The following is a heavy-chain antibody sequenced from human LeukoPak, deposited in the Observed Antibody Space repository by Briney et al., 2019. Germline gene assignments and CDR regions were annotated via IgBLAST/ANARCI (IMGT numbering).Heavy chain of an antibody. Sequence: GGPLRLSCAASGFTFSGSAMHWVRQASGKGLEWVGRIRSKANSYATAYAASVKGRFTISRDDSKNTAYLQMNSLKTEDTAVYYCTSLGSGLLLRWGQGTLVTVSS. CDR3: TSLGSGLLLR. CDR1: GFTFSGSA. J-gene: IGHJ4*02. D-gene: IGHD2-15*01. CDR2: IRSKANSYAT. V-gene: IGHV3-73*01.